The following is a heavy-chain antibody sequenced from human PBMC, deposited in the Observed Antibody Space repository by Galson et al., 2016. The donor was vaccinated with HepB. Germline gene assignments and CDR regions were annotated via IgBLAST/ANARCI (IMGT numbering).Heavy chain of an antibody. CDR3: TRDYASGNYEWFDP. CDR1: RYLFTAYY. J-gene: IGHJ5*02. CDR2: IDPKTGAT. Sequence: SVKVSCKASRYLFTAYYIHWVRQAPGQGLEWMGWIDPKTGATSPRQKFQGRVTLTRHTSIHTAYLDLSTLRPDDTAVYSCTRDYASGNYEWFDPWGQGTLVTVSS. D-gene: IGHD3-3*01. V-gene: IGHV1-2*02.